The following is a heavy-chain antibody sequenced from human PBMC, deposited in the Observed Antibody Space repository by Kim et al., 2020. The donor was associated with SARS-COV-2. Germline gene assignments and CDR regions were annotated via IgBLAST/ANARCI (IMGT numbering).Heavy chain of an antibody. CDR3: ARDPSAYYDSSGYYYSGYFDY. CDR2: ISGGGGRT. Sequence: GGSLRLSCAASGFTFSSYAMSWVRQAPGKGLEWVTAISGGGGRTFYADSVKGRFTISRDNSKNTLYLQMNSLRAEDTAVYYCARDPSAYYDSSGYYYSGYFDYWGQGTLVTVSS. D-gene: IGHD3-22*01. V-gene: IGHV3-23*01. J-gene: IGHJ4*02. CDR1: GFTFSSYA.